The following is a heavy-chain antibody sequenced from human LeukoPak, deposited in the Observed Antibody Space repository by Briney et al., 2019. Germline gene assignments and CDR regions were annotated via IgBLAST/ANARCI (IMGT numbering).Heavy chain of an antibody. CDR3: ATGRSSSWYGAREAFDY. D-gene: IGHD6-13*01. CDR2: FDPEDGET. J-gene: IGHJ4*02. CDR1: GYTLTELS. Sequence: GASVKVSCKVSGYTLTELSMHWVRQAPGKGLEWMGGFDPEDGETIYAQKFKGRVTMTEDTSTDTAYMELSSLRSEDTAVYYCATGRSSSWYGAREAFDYWGQGTLVTVSS. V-gene: IGHV1-24*01.